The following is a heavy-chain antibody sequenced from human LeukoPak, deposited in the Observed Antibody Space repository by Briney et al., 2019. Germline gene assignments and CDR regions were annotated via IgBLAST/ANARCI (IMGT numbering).Heavy chain of an antibody. Sequence: SVKVSCKASGGTFSSYAISWVRQAPGQGLEWMGRIIPILGIANYAQKFQGRVTITADKSTSTAYMELSSLRSEDTAVYYCARDKRDYDILTGYYLDYWGQGTLVTVSS. CDR1: GGTFSSYA. CDR2: IIPILGIA. J-gene: IGHJ4*02. D-gene: IGHD3-9*01. V-gene: IGHV1-69*04. CDR3: ARDKRDYDILTGYYLDY.